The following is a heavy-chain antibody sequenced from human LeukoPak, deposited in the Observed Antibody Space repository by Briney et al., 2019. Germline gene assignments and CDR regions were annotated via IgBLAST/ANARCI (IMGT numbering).Heavy chain of an antibody. CDR2: ISSSSSYI. J-gene: IGHJ4*02. Sequence: GGSLRLSCAASGFTFSSYSMNWVRQAPGKGLEWVSSISSSSSYIYYADSVKGRFTISRDNAKNSLYLQMNSLRAEDTAVYYCARDKSVLNRYSSSYYFDYWGQGTLVTVSS. V-gene: IGHV3-21*01. CDR1: GFTFSSYS. CDR3: ARDKSVLNRYSSSYYFDY. D-gene: IGHD6-19*01.